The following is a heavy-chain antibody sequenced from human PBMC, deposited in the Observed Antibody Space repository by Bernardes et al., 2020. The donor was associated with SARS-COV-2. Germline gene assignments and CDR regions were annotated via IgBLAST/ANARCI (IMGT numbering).Heavy chain of an antibody. CDR1: GFTFSSYA. D-gene: IGHD3-10*01. Sequence: GGSLRLSCAASGFTFSSYAMSWVRQAPGKGLEWVSAISGSGGSTYYADSVKGRFTISRDNSKNTLYLQMNSLRAEDTAVYYCAKDPYGSGSGVGYFDYWGQGTLVTVSS. J-gene: IGHJ4*02. V-gene: IGHV3-23*01. CDR3: AKDPYGSGSGVGYFDY. CDR2: ISGSGGST.